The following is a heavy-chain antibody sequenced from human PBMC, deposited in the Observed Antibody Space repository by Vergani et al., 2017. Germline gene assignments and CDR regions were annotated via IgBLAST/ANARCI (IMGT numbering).Heavy chain of an antibody. V-gene: IGHV1-69*15. J-gene: IGHJ4*02. CDR1: GGTFSTYA. D-gene: IGHD2-15*01. CDR2: IIPMFGTA. CDR3: ARGLGYCRGGSFPNDY. Sequence: QVQLVQSGAEVKKPGSSVKVSCKASGGTFSTYAINWVRQAPGQGLEWMGRIIPMFGTANYAQKFQGRVTITADESTRTGYMELSSLRSEDTAVYYCARGLGYCRGGSFPNDYWGQGTLVTVSS.